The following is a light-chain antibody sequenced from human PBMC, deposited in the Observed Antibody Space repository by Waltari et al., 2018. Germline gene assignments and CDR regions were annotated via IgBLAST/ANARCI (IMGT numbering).Light chain of an antibody. J-gene: IGKJ5*01. Sequence: DIQLTQSPSFLSASVGDRVTITCRASQGISSYLAWYQQKPRKAPKRLIYSASTLQSGVPSRFSGSGSGTEFTLAISSLQPEDFATYYCQQLSSYPITFGQGTRLEIK. CDR3: QQLSSYPIT. V-gene: IGKV1-9*01. CDR2: SAS. CDR1: QGISSY.